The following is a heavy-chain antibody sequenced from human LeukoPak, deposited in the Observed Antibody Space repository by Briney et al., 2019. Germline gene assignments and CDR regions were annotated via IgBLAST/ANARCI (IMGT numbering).Heavy chain of an antibody. V-gene: IGHV4-59*08. CDR2: IYYSGST. CDR3: AGGRYGWLHFDY. J-gene: IGHJ4*02. D-gene: IGHD3-16*01. CDR1: GRSLSSYY. Sequence: LSETLSLTCSVSGRSLSSYYWRWIRQPPGKGLECIGYIYYSGSTNYNPSLKSRVTISVDTSKHRFSLKLGQVTASRTAVYYCAGGRYGWLHFDYWGQGTLVTVSS.